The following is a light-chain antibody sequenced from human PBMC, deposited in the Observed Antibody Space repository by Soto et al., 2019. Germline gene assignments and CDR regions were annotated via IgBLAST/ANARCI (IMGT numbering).Light chain of an antibody. CDR3: SSYTTSNTRQIV. J-gene: IGLJ1*01. CDR2: DVS. Sequence: QSALTQPASVCGSPGQSITISCTGTSSDVGGYNYVSWYQQHPGKAPKFMIYDVSNRPSGVSNRFSGSKSGNTASLTISGLQGEDEADYYCSSYTTSNTRQIVFGTGTKLTVL. V-gene: IGLV2-14*01. CDR1: SSDVGGYNY.